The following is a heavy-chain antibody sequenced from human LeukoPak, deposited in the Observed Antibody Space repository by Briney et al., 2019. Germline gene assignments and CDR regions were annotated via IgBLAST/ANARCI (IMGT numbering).Heavy chain of an antibody. Sequence: GASVKVSCKASGGTFSSYAISWVRQAPGQGLEWMGGIIPIFGTANYAQKFQGRVTITADKSTSTAYMELSSLRSEDTAVYYCARERAAAGTFGYWGRGTLVTVSS. J-gene: IGHJ4*02. CDR1: GGTFSSYA. CDR3: ARERAAAGTFGY. D-gene: IGHD6-13*01. V-gene: IGHV1-69*06. CDR2: IIPIFGTA.